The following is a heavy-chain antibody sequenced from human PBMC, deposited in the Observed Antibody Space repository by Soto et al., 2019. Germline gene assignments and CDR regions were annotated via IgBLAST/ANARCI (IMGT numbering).Heavy chain of an antibody. CDR1: GFTFSNDG. J-gene: IGHJ4*02. CDR3: TRGGVPYFDY. Sequence: VGSLRLSCAASGFTFSNDGMHWVRQAPGKGLEWVAVISYDGSERYYGDSVKGRFTISRDDSKNTLFLQMSGLRPEDTAVYYCTRGGVPYFDYWGQGTLVTVSS. V-gene: IGHV3-30*03. CDR2: ISYDGSER.